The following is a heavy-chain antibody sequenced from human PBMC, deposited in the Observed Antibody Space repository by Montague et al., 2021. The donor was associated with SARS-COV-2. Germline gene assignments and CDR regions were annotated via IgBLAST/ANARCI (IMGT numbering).Heavy chain of an antibody. D-gene: IGHD3-10*01. J-gene: IGHJ6*02. CDR3: AKDSYYYGLGYGMDV. CDR1: GFTFSNSA. CDR2: SSGSDGGT. V-gene: IGHV3-23*01. Sequence: SLRLSCAASGFTFSNSAMNWVRQAPGKGLEWVSGSSGSDGGTYYADSVKGRFTISRDNSKNVLYLQMSGLRAEDTALYYCAKDSYYYGLGYGMDVWGQGTTVTVSS.